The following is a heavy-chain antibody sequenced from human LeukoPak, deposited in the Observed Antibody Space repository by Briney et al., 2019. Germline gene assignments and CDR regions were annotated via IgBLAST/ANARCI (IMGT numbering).Heavy chain of an antibody. CDR1: GDSISVDNYY. CDR3: ARHVGHYYGSGTLPYYYDY. J-gene: IGHJ4*02. V-gene: IGHV4-39*01. D-gene: IGHD3-10*01. CDR2: IYYSGNT. Sequence: SETLALTCTVSGDSISVDNYYWGWIRRPPGKGLESIGSIYYSGNTYYNPSLKSRVSISVDTSKNQFSLKVTSVTAADTAVYYCARHVGHYYGSGTLPYYYDYWGQGTVVTVSS.